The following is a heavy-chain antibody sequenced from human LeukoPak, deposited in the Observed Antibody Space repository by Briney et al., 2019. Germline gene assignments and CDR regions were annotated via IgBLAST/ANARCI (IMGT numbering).Heavy chain of an antibody. Sequence: GGSLRLSCAASGFAFSKYAMSWVRQAPGKGLEWVSAISGSGGSKYYADSVKGRFTISRDNAKNSLYLQMNSLRAEDTAVYYCAVTMVRGVIPGYWGQGTLVTVSS. J-gene: IGHJ4*02. CDR3: AVTMVRGVIPGY. CDR2: ISGSGGSK. V-gene: IGHV3-23*01. D-gene: IGHD3-10*01. CDR1: GFAFSKYA.